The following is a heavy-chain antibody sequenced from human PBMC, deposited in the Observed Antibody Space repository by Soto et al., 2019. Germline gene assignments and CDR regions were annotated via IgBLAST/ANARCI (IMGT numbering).Heavy chain of an antibody. CDR3: ARGGHWNVRVKTYMDV. Sequence: QVQLVQSGAEMKKPGSSVKVSCKASGGTFSSYAISWVRQAPGQGLEWMGGIIHIFGTANYAQKFQGRVTITADESTSTAYMELSSLRSDDTAVYYCARGGHWNVRVKTYMDVWGQGTTVTVSS. J-gene: IGHJ6*02. V-gene: IGHV1-69*01. CDR1: GGTFSSYA. D-gene: IGHD1-1*01. CDR2: IIHIFGTA.